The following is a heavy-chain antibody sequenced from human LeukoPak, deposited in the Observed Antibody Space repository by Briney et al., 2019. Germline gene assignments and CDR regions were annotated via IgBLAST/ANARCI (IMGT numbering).Heavy chain of an antibody. V-gene: IGHV1-2*02. Sequence: ASVKVSCKASGYTFTGYYMHWVRQAPGQGLEWMGWINPNSGGTNYAQKFQGRVTMTRDTSISTAYMELSRLRSDDTAVYYCARGELLGYCSGGSCYSVDYWGQGTLVTVSS. CDR3: ARGELLGYCSGGSCYSVDY. CDR2: INPNSGGT. D-gene: IGHD2-15*01. J-gene: IGHJ4*02. CDR1: GYTFTGYY.